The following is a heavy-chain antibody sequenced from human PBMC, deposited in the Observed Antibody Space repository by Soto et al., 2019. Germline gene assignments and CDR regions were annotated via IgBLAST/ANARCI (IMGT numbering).Heavy chain of an antibody. CDR1: GFTFSSYA. CDR3: AKSTYRDYGGENYYYYMDV. J-gene: IGHJ6*03. D-gene: IGHD4-17*01. V-gene: IGHV3-23*01. CDR2: ISGSGGST. Sequence: EVQLLESGGGLVQPEGSLRLSCAASGFTFSSYAMSWVRQAPGKGLEWVSAISGSGGSTYYADSVKGRFTISRDNSKNTLYLQMNSLRAEDTAVYYCAKSTYRDYGGENYYYYMDVWGKGTTVTVSS.